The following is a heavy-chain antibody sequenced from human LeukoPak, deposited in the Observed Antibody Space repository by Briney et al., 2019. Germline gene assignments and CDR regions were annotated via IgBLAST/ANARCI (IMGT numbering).Heavy chain of an antibody. CDR3: ARAFQPRNWFDP. Sequence: SQTLSLICTVSGGYISSGSYYWSWIRQPAGQGLEWVGRIYSSGSTNYNPSLKSRVTISVATSKTQFSLKLSSVTAADTAVYYCARAFQPRNWFDPWGQGTLVTVSS. V-gene: IGHV4-61*02. CDR2: IYSSGST. J-gene: IGHJ5*02. CDR1: GGYISSGSYY.